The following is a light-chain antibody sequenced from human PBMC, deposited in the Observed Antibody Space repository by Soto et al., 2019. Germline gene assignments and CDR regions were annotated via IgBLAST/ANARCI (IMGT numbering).Light chain of an antibody. CDR3: QQYDNRVLT. Sequence: DIQMTQSPSSLSAYVGDRVTITCQASQDISNYLNWYQQKPGKAPKLLIYDASNLETGVPSRFSGSGSGTDFTFTISSLQPEDIATYYCQQYDNRVLTFGGGTKVEIK. J-gene: IGKJ4*01. CDR2: DAS. V-gene: IGKV1-33*01. CDR1: QDISNY.